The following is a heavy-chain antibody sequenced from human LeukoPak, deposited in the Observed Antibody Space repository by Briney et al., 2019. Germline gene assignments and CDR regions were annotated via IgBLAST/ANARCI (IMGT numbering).Heavy chain of an antibody. D-gene: IGHD6-13*01. CDR2: ISYDGSDK. CDR1: GFTFSSYG. Sequence: GGSLRLSCAASGFTFSSYGIHWVRQAPGKGLEWVAVISYDGSDKYYADSVKGRFTISRDNSKNTLYLQMNSLRAEDTAVYYCARDSVRSSWYKRGYDAFDIWGQGTMVTVSS. CDR3: ARDSVRSSWYKRGYDAFDI. J-gene: IGHJ3*02. V-gene: IGHV3-30*04.